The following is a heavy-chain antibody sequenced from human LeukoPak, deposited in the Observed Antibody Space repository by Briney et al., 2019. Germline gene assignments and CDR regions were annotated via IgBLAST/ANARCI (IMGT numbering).Heavy chain of an antibody. D-gene: IGHD3-16*01. V-gene: IGHV4-4*02. CDR1: GGSITTRNF. CDR3: ARESIYDYPDGSSYFYYMDV. J-gene: IGHJ6*03. Sequence: PSGTLSLTCAVSGGSITTRNFWSWVRQPPGKGLEWIAEMHHDGSANYNPSLKSRVSMSVDKSKNHFSLTLTSVTAADTAVYYCARESIYDYPDGSSYFYYMDVWGKGTTVTVSS. CDR2: MHHDGSA.